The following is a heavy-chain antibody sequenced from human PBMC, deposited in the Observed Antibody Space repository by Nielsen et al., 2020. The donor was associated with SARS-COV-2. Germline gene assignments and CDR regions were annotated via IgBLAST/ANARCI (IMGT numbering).Heavy chain of an antibody. V-gene: IGHV3-20*01. J-gene: IGHJ5*02. Sequence: SCAASGFTFDDYGMSWVRQAPGQGPEWVSGINWNGGSTGYADSVKGRFTISRDNAKNSLYLQMDSLRAEETGLYHWARARGLGGALSGNGWFDPWGQGTLVTVSS. D-gene: IGHD1-14*01. CDR3: ARARGLGGALSGNGWFDP. CDR2: INWNGGST. CDR1: GFTFDDYG.